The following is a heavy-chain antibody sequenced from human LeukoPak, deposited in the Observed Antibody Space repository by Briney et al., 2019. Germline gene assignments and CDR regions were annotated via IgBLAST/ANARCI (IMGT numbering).Heavy chain of an antibody. CDR2: ISGNGGTT. CDR1: GFTFSSYE. V-gene: IGHV3-23*01. Sequence: GGSLRLSCAASGFTFSSYEMNWVRQAPGKGLEWVSVISGNGGTTYYSDSVKGRFTISRANSKNTLYLQMNSLRAEDTAVYYCARVSGSESHRLGKFDPWGQGTLVTVSS. D-gene: IGHD3-10*01. CDR3: ARVSGSESHRLGKFDP. J-gene: IGHJ5*02.